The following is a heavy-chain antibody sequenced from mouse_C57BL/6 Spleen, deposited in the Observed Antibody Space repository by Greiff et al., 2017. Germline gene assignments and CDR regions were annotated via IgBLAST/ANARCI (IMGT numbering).Heavy chain of an antibody. CDR2: IDPENGDT. CDR3: TTGRHGAWFAY. J-gene: IGHJ3*01. D-gene: IGHD3-3*01. CDR1: GFNIQDDY. V-gene: IGHV14-4*01. Sequence: VQLQQSGAELVRPGASVKLSCTASGFNIQDDYMHWVKQRPEQGLEWIGWIDPENGDTEYASKFQGKATITADTSSNTAYLQLSSLTSEDTAVYYCTTGRHGAWFAYWGQGTLVTVSA.